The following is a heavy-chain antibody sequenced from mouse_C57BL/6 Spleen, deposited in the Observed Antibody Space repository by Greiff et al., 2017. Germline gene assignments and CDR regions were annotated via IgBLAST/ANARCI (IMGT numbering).Heavy chain of an antibody. CDR1: GYTFTSYW. D-gene: IGHD1-1*01. CDR2: INPSSGYT. Sequence: QVQLQQSGAELAKPGASVKLSCKASGYTFTSYWMHWVKQRPGQGLEWIGYINPSSGYTKYNQKFKDKATVTADNSSSTAYMQLSSLTYEDSAVYYLARLGGSSYDAMDYWGQGTSVTVSS. V-gene: IGHV1-7*01. CDR3: ARLGGSSYDAMDY. J-gene: IGHJ4*01.